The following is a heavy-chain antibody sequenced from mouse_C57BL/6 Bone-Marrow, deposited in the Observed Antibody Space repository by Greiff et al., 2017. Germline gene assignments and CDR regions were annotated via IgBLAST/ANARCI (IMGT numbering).Heavy chain of an antibody. D-gene: IGHD1-1*01. CDR1: GFTFSDYY. CDR3: ARRGTTVVAVDY. V-gene: IGHV5-12*01. Sequence: EVMLVESGGGLVQPGGSLKLSCAASGFTFSDYYMSWVRQTPEKRLEWVAYISNGGGSTYYPDTVKGRFTISRDNAKNTLYLQMSRLKSEDTAMYYCARRGTTVVAVDYWGQGTSVTVSS. CDR2: ISNGGGST. J-gene: IGHJ4*01.